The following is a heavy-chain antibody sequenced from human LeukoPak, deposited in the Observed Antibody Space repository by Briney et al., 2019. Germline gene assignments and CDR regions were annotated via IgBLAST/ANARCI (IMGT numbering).Heavy chain of an antibody. CDR1: GFRVSDYY. Sequence: GGSLRLSCAVSGFRVSDYYMSWVRQAPGKGLEWVAVISYDGSNKYYADSVKGRFTISRDNSKNTLYLQMNSLRAEDTAVYYCARALAVAGAGFCDYWGQGTLVTVSS. CDR3: ARALAVAGAGFCDY. D-gene: IGHD6-19*01. V-gene: IGHV3-30*01. CDR2: ISYDGSNK. J-gene: IGHJ4*02.